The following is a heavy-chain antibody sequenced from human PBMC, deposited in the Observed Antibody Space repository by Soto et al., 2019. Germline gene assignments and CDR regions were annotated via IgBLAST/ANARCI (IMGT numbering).Heavy chain of an antibody. CDR2: ISSSSSYI. J-gene: IGHJ1*01. D-gene: IGHD6-13*01. Sequence: PGGSLSLSCAASGFTFSNAWMSWVRQAPGKGLEWVSSISSSSSYIYYADSVKGRFTISRDNAKNSLYLQMNSLSAEDTAFYYCVKDESINWYSGHFRHWGQGTLVTVSS. CDR3: VKDESINWYSGHFRH. V-gene: IGHV3-21*04. CDR1: GFTFSNAW.